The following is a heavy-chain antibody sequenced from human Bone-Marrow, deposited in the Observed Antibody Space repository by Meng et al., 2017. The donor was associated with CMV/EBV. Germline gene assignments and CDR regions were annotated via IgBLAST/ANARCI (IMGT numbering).Heavy chain of an antibody. CDR3: AREYSSSSRRFDY. Sequence: GGSLRLSCAASGFTFSSYSMNWVRQAPGKGLEWVSSISSSSSYIYYADSVKGRFTISRDNAKNSLYLQMNSLRAEDTAVYYCAREYSSSSRRFDYWGQGTLVTVSS. D-gene: IGHD6-6*01. CDR1: GFTFSSYS. J-gene: IGHJ4*02. CDR2: ISSSSSYI. V-gene: IGHV3-21*01.